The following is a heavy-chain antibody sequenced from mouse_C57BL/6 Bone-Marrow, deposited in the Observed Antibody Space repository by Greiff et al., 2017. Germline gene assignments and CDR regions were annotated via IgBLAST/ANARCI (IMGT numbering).Heavy chain of an antibody. CDR2: INPNNGGT. CDR1: GYTFTDYN. CDR3: ARLGYYGSRTGAMDY. J-gene: IGHJ4*01. Sequence: EVQLQQSGPELVKPGASVKIPCKASGYTFTDYNMDWVKQSHGKSLEWIGDINPNNGGTIYNQKFKGKATLTVDKSSSTAYMELRRLTSEDTAVYYCARLGYYGSRTGAMDYWGQGTSVTVSS. D-gene: IGHD1-1*01. V-gene: IGHV1-18*01.